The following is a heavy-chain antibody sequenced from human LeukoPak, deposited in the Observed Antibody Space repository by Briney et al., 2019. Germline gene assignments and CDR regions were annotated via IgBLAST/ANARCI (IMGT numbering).Heavy chain of an antibody. CDR1: GGSISSYY. Sequence: KPSETLSLTCTVSGGSISSYYWSWIRQPAGKGLEWIGRIYTSGSTNYNPSLKSRVTMSVDTSKNQFSLKLSSVTAADTAVYYCASALQPYYYYDSGSISYFDYWGQGTLVTVSS. J-gene: IGHJ4*02. CDR3: ASALQPYYYYDSGSISYFDY. V-gene: IGHV4-4*07. D-gene: IGHD3-10*01. CDR2: IYTSGST.